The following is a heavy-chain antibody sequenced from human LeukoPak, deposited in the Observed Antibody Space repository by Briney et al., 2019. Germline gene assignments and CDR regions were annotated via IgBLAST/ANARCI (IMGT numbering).Heavy chain of an antibody. Sequence: GGSLRLSCAASGFTFSSYSMNWVRQAPGKGLEWVSYISSSSSTIYYADSVKGRFTISRDNAKNSLYLHMNSLRDEDTAVYYCARDPHYYDSSGYYSDAFDIWGQGTMVTVSS. CDR3: ARDPHYYDSSGYYSDAFDI. CDR2: ISSSSSTI. V-gene: IGHV3-48*02. J-gene: IGHJ3*02. CDR1: GFTFSSYS. D-gene: IGHD3-22*01.